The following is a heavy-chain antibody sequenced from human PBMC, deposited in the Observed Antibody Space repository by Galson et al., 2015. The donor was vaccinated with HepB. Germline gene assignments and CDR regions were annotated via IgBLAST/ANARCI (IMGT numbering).Heavy chain of an antibody. CDR1: GDSVSSYSAA. V-gene: IGHV6-1*01. J-gene: IGHJ4*02. D-gene: IGHD6-13*01. CDR3: ARAYSRSGDGARDRPFDY. Sequence: CAISGDSVSSYSAAWNWIRQSPSRGLEWLGRKYCRSKWYDDDAVSVKGRITVNPDTSKNQFSLQLNSMTPEDTAVYYCARAYSRSGDGARDRPFDYWGQVTLVTVSS. CDR2: KYCRSKWYD.